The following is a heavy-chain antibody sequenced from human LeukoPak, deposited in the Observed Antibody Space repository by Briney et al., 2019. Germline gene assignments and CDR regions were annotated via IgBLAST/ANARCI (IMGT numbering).Heavy chain of an antibody. CDR3: VRDKVESIRSHRFDP. V-gene: IGHV3-15*01. D-gene: IGHD3-3*01. Sequence: GGSLRLSCAASGFTFSDARMSWVRQAPGKGLEWVGRIKIKSDGGTTDYAAPVKGRFTISRDDSKNVVYLQMNSLTTEDTAVYYCVRDKVESIRSHRFDPWGQGTLVTVSS. CDR1: GFTFSDAR. J-gene: IGHJ5*02. CDR2: IKIKSDGGTT.